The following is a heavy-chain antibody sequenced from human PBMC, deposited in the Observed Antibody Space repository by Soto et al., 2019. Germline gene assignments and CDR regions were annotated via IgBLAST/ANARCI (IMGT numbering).Heavy chain of an antibody. D-gene: IGHD3-22*01. V-gene: IGHV3-23*01. CDR1: GFTFSSYA. CDR3: AKKGLGGYYDSSGYYNTWFDP. CDR2: ISGSGGST. Sequence: GGSLRLSCAASGFTFSSYAMSWVRQAPGKGLEWVSAISGSGGSTYYADSVKGRFTISRDNSKNTLYLQMNSLRAEDTAVYYCAKKGLGGYYDSSGYYNTWFDPWGEGPLVTVSS. J-gene: IGHJ5*02.